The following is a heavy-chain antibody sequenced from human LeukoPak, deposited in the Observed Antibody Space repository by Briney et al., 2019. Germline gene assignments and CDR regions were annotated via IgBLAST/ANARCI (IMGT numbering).Heavy chain of an antibody. CDR2: ISSSGSTI. V-gene: IGHV3-48*03. Sequence: GGSVRLSCAAYRFTFNSYEMKWVRQAPGKGREWVSYISSSGSTIYYADSVKGRFTISRDNAKTSLYLQMNSLRAEDTAVYYCARVLGPTHYWGQGTLVTVSS. CDR3: ARVLGPTHY. D-gene: IGHD2-8*02. CDR1: RFTFNSYE. J-gene: IGHJ4*02.